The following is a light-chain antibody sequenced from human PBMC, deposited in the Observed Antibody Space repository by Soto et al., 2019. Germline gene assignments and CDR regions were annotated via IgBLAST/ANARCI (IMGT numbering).Light chain of an antibody. CDR1: QNINRW. CDR3: LQYNVYPLT. CDR2: KAS. J-gene: IGKJ4*01. V-gene: IGKV1-5*03. Sequence: DIQMTQSPSTLSASVGDTVTITCRASQNINRWLAWYQQRPAKAPNLLIHKASSLEGGVPSRFSGSSSGTEFTLTISSLQPDDIATYFCLQYNVYPLTFGGGTK.